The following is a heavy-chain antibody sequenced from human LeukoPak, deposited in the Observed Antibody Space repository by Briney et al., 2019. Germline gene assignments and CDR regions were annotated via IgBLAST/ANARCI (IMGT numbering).Heavy chain of an antibody. CDR1: GYTFTSYD. CDR3: VRWERPYSSGWYIDY. V-gene: IGHV1-8*01. D-gene: IGHD6-19*01. CDR2: MNPNNGNT. Sequence: ASVKVSCKASGYTFTSYDINWVRQATGQGLEWMGWMNPNNGNTGYALKFQGRVTTTRNTSISTAYMELSSLRSEDTAVYYCVRWERPYSSGWYIDYWGQGTLVTVSS. J-gene: IGHJ4*02.